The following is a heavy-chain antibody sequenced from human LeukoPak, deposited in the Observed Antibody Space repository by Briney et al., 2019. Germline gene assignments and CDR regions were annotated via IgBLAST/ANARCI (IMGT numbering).Heavy chain of an antibody. D-gene: IGHD4-17*01. Sequence: PSETLSLTCTVSGGSISSSSYYWGWIRQPPGKGLEWIGSIYYSGSTYYNPSLKSRVTISVDTSKNQFSLKLSSVTAADTAVYYCARDDYGDYFGYYYYYMDVWGKGTTVTISS. J-gene: IGHJ6*03. V-gene: IGHV4-39*07. CDR1: GGSISSSSYY. CDR3: ARDDYGDYFGYYYYYMDV. CDR2: IYYSGST.